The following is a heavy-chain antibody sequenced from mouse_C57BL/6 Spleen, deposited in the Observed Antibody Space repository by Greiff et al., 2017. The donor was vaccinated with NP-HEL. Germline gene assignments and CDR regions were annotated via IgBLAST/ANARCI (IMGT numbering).Heavy chain of an antibody. J-gene: IGHJ4*01. D-gene: IGHD1-1*01. CDR2: IYPRSGNT. CDR3: ARSATTVVEDYAMDY. CDR1: GYTFTSYG. Sequence: QVQLQQSGAELARPGASVKLSCKASGYTFTSYGISWVKQRTGQGLEWIGEIYPRSGNTYYNEKFKGKATLTADKSSSTAYMELRSLTSEDSAVYFCARSATTVVEDYAMDYWGQGTSVTVSS. V-gene: IGHV1-81*01.